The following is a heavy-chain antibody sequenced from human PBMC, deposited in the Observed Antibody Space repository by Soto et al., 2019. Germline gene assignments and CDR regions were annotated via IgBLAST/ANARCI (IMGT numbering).Heavy chain of an antibody. CDR1: RFTFSNYG. J-gene: IGHJ4*02. V-gene: IGHV3-30*03. Sequence: QVQLVESGGGVVQPGGSLTLSCAASRFTFSNYGMHWVRQAPGEGLEWVAVISYDGTNHYYADSVRGRFTLSRDNSKNTLYLHMDRLTSDDTAVYYCASDTKTGVVVLGAPKYWGQGTLVAVSS. CDR3: ASDTKTGVVVLGAPKY. D-gene: IGHD2-2*01. CDR2: ISYDGTNH.